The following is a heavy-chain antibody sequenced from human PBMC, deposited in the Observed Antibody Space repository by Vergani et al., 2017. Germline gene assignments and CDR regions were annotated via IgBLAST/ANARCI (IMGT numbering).Heavy chain of an antibody. D-gene: IGHD3-22*01. CDR1: GYTFTSYG. V-gene: IGHV1-18*04. J-gene: IGHJ4*02. Sequence: QVQLVQSGAEVKKPGASVKVSCKASGYTFTSYGISWVRQAPGQGLEWMGWISAYNGNTNYAPKLQGKVTMTTDTSTSTAYMGRRSLRSDDTAVDYCARIGKANDRSGYYLDYWGQGTLVTVSS. CDR3: ARIGKANDRSGYYLDY. CDR2: ISAYNGNT.